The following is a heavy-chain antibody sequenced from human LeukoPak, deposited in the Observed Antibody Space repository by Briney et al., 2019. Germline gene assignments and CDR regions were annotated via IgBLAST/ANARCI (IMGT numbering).Heavy chain of an antibody. CDR1: GFTFSSYW. CDR3: ARDLNEVVVTTYALDY. D-gene: IGHD3-22*01. J-gene: IGHJ4*02. CDR2: IKQDGSEK. Sequence: GGSLRLSCAASGFTFSSYWMSWVRQAPGKGLEWAANIKQDGSEKYYVDSVKGRFTISRDNAKNSLYLQMNSLRAEDTAVYYCARDLNEVVVTTYALDYWGQGTLVTVSS. V-gene: IGHV3-7*01.